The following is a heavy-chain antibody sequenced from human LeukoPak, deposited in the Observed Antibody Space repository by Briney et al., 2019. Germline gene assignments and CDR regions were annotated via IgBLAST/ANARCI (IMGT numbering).Heavy chain of an antibody. CDR1: GGSISSGGYY. CDR2: IYHSGST. CDR3: ARGSQRTITSPFDF. V-gene: IGHV4-30-2*01. J-gene: IGHJ4*02. D-gene: IGHD4-11*01. Sequence: SETLSLTCTVSGGSISSGGYYWSWIRQPPGKGLEWIGYIYHSGSTYYNPSLKSRVTISVDRSKNQFSLQLRSVTAADTAVYYCARGSQRTITSPFDFWGQGSLVTVSS.